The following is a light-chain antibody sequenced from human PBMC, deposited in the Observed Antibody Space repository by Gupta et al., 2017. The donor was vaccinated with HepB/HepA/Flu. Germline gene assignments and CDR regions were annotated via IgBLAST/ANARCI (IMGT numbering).Light chain of an antibody. CDR3: QQYSNWLT. CDR1: QSVSSN. J-gene: IGKJ4*01. V-gene: IGKV3-15*01. CDR2: GVS. Sequence: EIVMTQLSATLSVSPGERATLSCRASQSVSSNLVWYQQKRGQAPRLLIYGVSTRATGVPARFSGSGSGTEFTLTISSLQAEDVAVYYCQQYSNWLTFGGGTKVEIK.